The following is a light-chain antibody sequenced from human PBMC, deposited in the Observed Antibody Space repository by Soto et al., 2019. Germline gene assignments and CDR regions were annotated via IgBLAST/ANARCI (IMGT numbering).Light chain of an antibody. CDR1: QSVGRK. CDR3: QQRSNWLWT. V-gene: IGKV3-11*01. Sequence: IMMTQSPATLSVSPGEGATLHCRASQSVGRKLVWYQQKAGQAPRPLIFDASTRATGIPARFSGSGSGTDFTLTISSLEPEDFAVYYCQQRSNWLWTFGQGTKGDI. CDR2: DAS. J-gene: IGKJ1*01.